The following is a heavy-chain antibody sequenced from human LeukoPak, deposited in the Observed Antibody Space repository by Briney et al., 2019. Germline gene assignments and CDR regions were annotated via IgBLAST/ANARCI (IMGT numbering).Heavy chain of an antibody. CDR3: ARDIAVAAFDY. CDR1: GYTFNKYA. Sequence: ASVKVSCKASGYTFNKYAMNWVRQAPGQGLEWMGWINTNTGNPTYAQGFTGRFVFSLDTSVSTAYLQISSLQAEDTAVYYCARDIAVAAFDYWGQGTLVTVSS. J-gene: IGHJ4*02. D-gene: IGHD6-19*01. V-gene: IGHV7-4-1*02. CDR2: INTNTGNP.